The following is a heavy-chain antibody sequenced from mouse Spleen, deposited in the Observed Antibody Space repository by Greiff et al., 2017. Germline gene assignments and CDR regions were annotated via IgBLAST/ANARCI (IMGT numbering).Heavy chain of an antibody. V-gene: IGHV1-80*01. CDR1: GYAFSSYW. D-gene: IGHD3-3*01. CDR3: ARLGEVWYFDV. CDR2: IYPGDGDT. Sequence: QVQLKQSGAELVKPGASVKISCKASGYAFSSYWMNWVKQRPGKGLEWIGQIYPGDGDTNYNGKFKGKATLTADKSSSTAYMQLSSLTSEDSAVYFCARLGEVWYFDVWGAGTTVTVSS. J-gene: IGHJ1*01.